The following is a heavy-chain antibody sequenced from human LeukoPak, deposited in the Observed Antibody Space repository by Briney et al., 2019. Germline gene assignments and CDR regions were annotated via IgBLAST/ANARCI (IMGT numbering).Heavy chain of an antibody. CDR2: INHSGST. D-gene: IGHD2-15*01. J-gene: IGHJ4*02. CDR1: GGSFSGYY. V-gene: IGHV4-34*01. CDR3: ARLVVVAVLDY. Sequence: SETLSLTCAVYGGSFSGYYWSWLRQPPGKGREGIGEINHSGSTNYNPSLKSRVTISVDTSKNQFSLKLGSVTAADTAVYYCARLVVVAVLDYWGQGTLVTVSS.